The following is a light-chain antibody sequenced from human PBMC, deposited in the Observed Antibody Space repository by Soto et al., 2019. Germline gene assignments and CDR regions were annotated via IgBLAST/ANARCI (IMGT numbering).Light chain of an antibody. CDR1: QSIGTW. J-gene: IGKJ1*01. V-gene: IGKV1-5*01. Sequence: DIQVTQSPATLSAFVGDRVTISCRARQSIGTWLAWYQQKPGKAPKLLIYDASTLESGVPSRFSGSRSGTEFTLIISGLQPDDSATYYCQQYTNTNNPWMFGQGTKVDIK. CDR2: DAS. CDR3: QQYTNTNNPWM.